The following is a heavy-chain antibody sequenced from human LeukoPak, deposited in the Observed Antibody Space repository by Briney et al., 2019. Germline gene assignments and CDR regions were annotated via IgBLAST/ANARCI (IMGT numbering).Heavy chain of an antibody. D-gene: IGHD3-22*01. Sequence: SETLSLTCTVSGGSISSYYWSWIRQPPGKGLEWIGEINHSGSTNYNPSLKSRVTISVDTSKNQFSLKLSSVTAADTAVYYCASLTMIVVPWGQGTLVTVSS. CDR1: GGSISSYY. CDR2: INHSGST. V-gene: IGHV4-34*01. CDR3: ASLTMIVVP. J-gene: IGHJ4*02.